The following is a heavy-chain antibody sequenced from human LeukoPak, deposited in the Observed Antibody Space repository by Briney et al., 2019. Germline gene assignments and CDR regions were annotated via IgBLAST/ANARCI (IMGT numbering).Heavy chain of an antibody. V-gene: IGHV1-3*01. D-gene: IGHD5-24*01. CDR3: ARQLATIRFWYFDL. J-gene: IGHJ2*01. Sequence: ASVKVSCKASGGTFSSYAISWVRQARGQGLEWMGWIIAANGNTKYSQKFQGRITLNRDTSASTVYMELSSLRSEDTAVYYCARQLATIRFWYFDLWGRGSLLTVSS. CDR2: IIAANGNT. CDR1: GGTFSSYA.